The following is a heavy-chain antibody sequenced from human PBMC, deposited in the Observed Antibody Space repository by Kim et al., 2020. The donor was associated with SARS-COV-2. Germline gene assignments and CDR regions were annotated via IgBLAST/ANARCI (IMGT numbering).Heavy chain of an antibody. CDR2: INHSGST. D-gene: IGHD6-13*01. CDR3: ARGGHYSSSWYGGKPFDY. J-gene: IGHJ4*02. Sequence: SETLSLTCAVYGGSFSGYYWSWIRQPPGKGLEWIGEINHSGSTNYNPSLKSRVTISVDTSKNQFSLKLSSVTAADTAVYYCARGGHYSSSWYGGKPFDYWGQGTLVTVSS. V-gene: IGHV4-34*01. CDR1: GGSFSGYY.